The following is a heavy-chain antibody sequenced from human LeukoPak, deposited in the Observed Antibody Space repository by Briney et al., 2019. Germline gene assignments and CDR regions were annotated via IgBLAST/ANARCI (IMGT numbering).Heavy chain of an antibody. CDR2: IYHSGST. CDR1: GGSFSGFY. D-gene: IGHD1-26*01. V-gene: IGHV4-34*01. CDR3: ARGVGPTTAQSTFDY. Sequence: PSATLSLTCAVYGGSFSGFYRRWIRPPPREGLGWVGEIYHSGSTNYNPSLKSRVTIPVDTSKNQFSLKLSSVTAADTAVYYCARGVGPTTAQSTFDYWGQGALVTVPS. J-gene: IGHJ4*02.